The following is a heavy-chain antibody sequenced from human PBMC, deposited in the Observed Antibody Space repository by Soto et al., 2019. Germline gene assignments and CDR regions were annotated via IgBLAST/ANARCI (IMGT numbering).Heavy chain of an antibody. D-gene: IGHD3-3*01. V-gene: IGHV3-7*01. CDR3: ARESGYYDFWSGSPGPY. CDR1: GFTFSSYW. J-gene: IGHJ4*02. CDR2: IKQDGSEK. Sequence: PGGSLSLSCAASGFTFSSYWMSWVRQAPGKGLEWVANIKQDGSEKYYVDSVKGRFTISRDNAKNSLYLQMNSPRAEDTAVYYCARESGYYDFWSGSPGPYWGQGTLVTVSS.